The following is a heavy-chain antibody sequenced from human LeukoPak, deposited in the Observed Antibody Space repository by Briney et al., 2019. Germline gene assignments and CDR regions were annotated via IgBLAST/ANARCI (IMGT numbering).Heavy chain of an antibody. V-gene: IGHV1-46*01. Sequence: ASVKVSCKASGNTFTGHYMHWVRQAPGQGLEWMGIINPSGGSTIYAHKFQGRVTMTRDMSTSTVYMELNSLRSEDTAMYYCARDRSAAAAGRSWYFDLWGRGTLITVSS. CDR1: GNTFTGHY. CDR2: INPSGGST. D-gene: IGHD6-25*01. J-gene: IGHJ2*01. CDR3: ARDRSAAAAGRSWYFDL.